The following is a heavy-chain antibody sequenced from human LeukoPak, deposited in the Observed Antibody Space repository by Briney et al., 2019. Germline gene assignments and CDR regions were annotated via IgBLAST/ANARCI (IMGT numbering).Heavy chain of an antibody. CDR2: IRYDESKK. Sequence: GGSLRLSCAASGFTFSYYGMHWVRQAPGKGLEWVAFIRYDESKKFYGDSVKGRFTISRDNSKNTLYLQMNSLRTEDTAVYYCAKSHLPNAYSGTYYCDYWGQGTPVTVSS. D-gene: IGHD1-26*01. J-gene: IGHJ4*02. V-gene: IGHV3-30*02. CDR1: GFTFSYYG. CDR3: AKSHLPNAYSGTYYCDY.